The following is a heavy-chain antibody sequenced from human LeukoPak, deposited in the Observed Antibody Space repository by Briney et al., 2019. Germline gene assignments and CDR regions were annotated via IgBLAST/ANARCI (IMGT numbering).Heavy chain of an antibody. D-gene: IGHD4-17*01. J-gene: IGHJ4*02. CDR2: IYYSGST. Sequence: KASETLSLTCTVSGGSVSSGSYYWSWIRQPPGKGLEWIGYIYYSGSTTYNPSLKSRVTISVDTSKNKFSLKLSYVTAADTAVYYCARVPISTTARGYFDYWGQGTLVTVSS. V-gene: IGHV4-61*01. CDR3: ARVPISTTARGYFDY. CDR1: GGSVSSGSYY.